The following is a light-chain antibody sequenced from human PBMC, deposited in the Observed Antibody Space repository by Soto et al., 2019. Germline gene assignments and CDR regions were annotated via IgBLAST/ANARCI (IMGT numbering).Light chain of an antibody. CDR1: QDINIY. Sequence: DIQKTQSPSSLFASVGDRVTITCQATQDINIYLNWYQQKPGKAPNLLIYDASNLEIGVPSRFSGSGSGTHFTFPISSLQNEDIGTSYCQQYDILPITFGRGTRLEIK. CDR3: QQYDILPIT. V-gene: IGKV1-33*01. CDR2: DAS. J-gene: IGKJ5*01.